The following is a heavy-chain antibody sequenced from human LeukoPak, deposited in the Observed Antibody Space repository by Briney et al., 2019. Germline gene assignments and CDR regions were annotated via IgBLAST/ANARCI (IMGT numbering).Heavy chain of an antibody. J-gene: IGHJ4*02. Sequence: GGSLRLSCAAPGFSFSSYSINWVRQAPGKGLEWVSYISGDGNAKHYTDSVKGRFTISRDNAKSALYLQMNSLRAEDTAVYFCARDYVYAFDYWGQGTLVTVSS. D-gene: IGHD2/OR15-2a*01. CDR1: GFSFSSYS. V-gene: IGHV3-48*01. CDR2: ISGDGNAK. CDR3: ARDYVYAFDY.